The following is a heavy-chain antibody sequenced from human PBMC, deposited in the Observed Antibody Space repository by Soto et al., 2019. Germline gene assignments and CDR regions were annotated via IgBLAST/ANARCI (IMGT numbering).Heavy chain of an antibody. V-gene: IGHV2-5*01. Sequence: ESGPTLVNPTHPLTLTCTVSGFSVTTSGKTLGWIRQPPGKAPEWLALAYHYSPSLQNRVMFTKDTSKNQVVLTMTNVDPGDTATYYCTLRDDSSTGPIYWGQGIQVTVSS. J-gene: IGHJ4*02. CDR3: TLRDDSSTGPIY. CDR2: AY. CDR1: GFSVTTSGKT. D-gene: IGHD3-16*01.